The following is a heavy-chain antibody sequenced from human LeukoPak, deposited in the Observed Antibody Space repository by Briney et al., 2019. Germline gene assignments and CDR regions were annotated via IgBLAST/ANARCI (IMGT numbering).Heavy chain of an antibody. J-gene: IGHJ4*02. CDR3: ARPAYYYDSSGYYGGDY. V-gene: IGHV4-34*01. CDR2: INHSGST. D-gene: IGHD3-22*01. CDR1: GGSFSGYY. Sequence: SETLSLTCAVYGGSFSGYYWSWIRQPPGKGLEWIGEINHSGSTNYNPSLKSRVTISVDTSKNQFSLKLSSVTAADTAVYYCARPAYYYDSSGYYGGDYWGQGTQVTVSS.